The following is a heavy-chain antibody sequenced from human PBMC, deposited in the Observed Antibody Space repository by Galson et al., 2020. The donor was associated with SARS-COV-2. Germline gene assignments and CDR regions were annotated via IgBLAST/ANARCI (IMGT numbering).Heavy chain of an antibody. CDR1: GGSISSSSYY. CDR3: ARRQKGIAAAGKPFYYYGMDV. D-gene: IGHD6-13*01. V-gene: IGHV4-39*01. Sequence: SETLSLTCTVSGGSISSSSYYWGWIRQPPGKGLEWIGSIYYSGSTYYNPSLKSRVTISVDTSKNQFSLKLSSVTAADTAVYYCARRQKGIAAAGKPFYYYGMDVWGQGTTVTVSS. CDR2: IYYSGST. J-gene: IGHJ6*02.